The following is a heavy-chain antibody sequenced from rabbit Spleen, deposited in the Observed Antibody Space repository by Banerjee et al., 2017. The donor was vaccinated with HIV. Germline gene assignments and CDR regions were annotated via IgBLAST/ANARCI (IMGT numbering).Heavy chain of an antibody. J-gene: IGHJ4*01. V-gene: IGHV1S40*01. CDR1: GFSFNSGYD. Sequence: QSLEESGGGLVKPGASLTLTCKASGFSFNSGYDMCWVRQAPGKGLEWIACIGTGSSGITYYASWAKGRFTISKTSSTTVTLQMTSLTAADTATYFCAREVLYAAYAGFGDATIYYFDLWGQGTLVTVS. CDR2: IGTGSSGIT. D-gene: IGHD6-1*01. CDR3: AREVLYAAYAGFGDATIYYFDL.